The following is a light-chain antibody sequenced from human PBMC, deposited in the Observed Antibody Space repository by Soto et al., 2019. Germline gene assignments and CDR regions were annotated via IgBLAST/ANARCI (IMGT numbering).Light chain of an antibody. CDR2: GAS. J-gene: IGKJ3*01. Sequence: EIVLTQSPGTLSLSPGERATLSCRASQSVSSSYLAWYQQKPGQAPRLLIYGASSRATGIPDRFSGSRSGTDFTLTISRLEPEDFAVYYCQQYGSSLFGPGTKVDIK. CDR3: QQYGSSL. CDR1: QSVSSSY. V-gene: IGKV3-20*01.